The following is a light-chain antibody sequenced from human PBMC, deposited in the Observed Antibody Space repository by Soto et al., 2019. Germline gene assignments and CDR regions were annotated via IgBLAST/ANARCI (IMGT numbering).Light chain of an antibody. CDR2: AAS. CDR1: QGISSY. Sequence: AIRMTQSPSSLSASTGDRVTITCRASQGISSYLASYQQKPGNAPKLLIYAASTLQSGVPSRFSGSGSGTDFTLTISCLQSEDFATYYCQQYYSYPRTFGRGTKV. CDR3: QQYYSYPRT. V-gene: IGKV1-8*01. J-gene: IGKJ1*01.